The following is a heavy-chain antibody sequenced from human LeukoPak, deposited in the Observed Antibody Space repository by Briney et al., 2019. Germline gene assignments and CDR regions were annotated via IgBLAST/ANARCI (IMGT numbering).Heavy chain of an antibody. V-gene: IGHV4-34*01. CDR2: INHSGST. J-gene: IGHJ4*02. CDR1: GGSFSGYY. D-gene: IGHD3-9*01. CDR3: ARGSDYDILTGYFPHYDY. Sequence: SETLSLTCAVYGGSFSGYYWSWIRQPPGKGLEWIGEINHSGSTNYNPSLKSRVTISVDTSKNQFSLKLSSVTAADTAVYYCARGSDYDILTGYFPHYDYWGQGTLVTVSS.